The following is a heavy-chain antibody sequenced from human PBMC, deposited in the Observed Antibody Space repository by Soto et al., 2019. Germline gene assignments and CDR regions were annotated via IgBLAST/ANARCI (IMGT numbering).Heavy chain of an antibody. J-gene: IGHJ4*02. Sequence: SETLSLTCTVSGGSISNHYWSWIRRPPGKGLEWIGYIYYNGNTNYNPPLKSRVTMSVDTSKNQISLKLSSVTAADTAVYYCTRANWYSEYWGQGTLVTVSS. V-gene: IGHV4-59*11. D-gene: IGHD7-27*01. CDR1: GGSISNHY. CDR3: TRANWYSEY. CDR2: IYYNGNT.